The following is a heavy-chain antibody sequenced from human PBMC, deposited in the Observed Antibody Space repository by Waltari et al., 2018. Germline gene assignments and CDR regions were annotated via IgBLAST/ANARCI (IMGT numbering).Heavy chain of an antibody. V-gene: IGHV4-61*09. J-gene: IGHJ4*02. D-gene: IGHD3-10*01. CDR1: GGSISSGSYY. CDR2: IYTSGST. CDR3: ARLDGSRDGARVDY. Sequence: QVQLQESGPGLVKPSQTLSLTCTVSGGSISSGSYYWSWIRQPAGKGLEWIGYIYTSGSTNYNPSLKSRVTISVDTSKNQFSLKLSSVTAADTAVYYCARLDGSRDGARVDYWGQGTLVTVSS.